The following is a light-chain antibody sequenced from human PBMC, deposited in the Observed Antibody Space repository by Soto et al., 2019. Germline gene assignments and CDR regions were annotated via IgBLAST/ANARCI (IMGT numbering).Light chain of an antibody. CDR1: SSDVGGYNY. V-gene: IGLV2-8*01. CDR2: EVS. Sequence: QSALTQPPSASGSPGQSVTISCTGTSSDVGGYNYVSWYQHHPGKAPKLMIFEVSKRPSGVPDRFSGSKSGNTASLTVSGLQAEDEADYYCSSSAGSNNVLFGGGTKVTVL. CDR3: SSSAGSNNVL. J-gene: IGLJ2*01.